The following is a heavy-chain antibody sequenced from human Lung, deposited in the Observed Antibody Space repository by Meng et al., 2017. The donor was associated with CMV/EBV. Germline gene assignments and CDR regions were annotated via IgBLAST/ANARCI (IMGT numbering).Heavy chain of an antibody. V-gene: IGHV3-30*02. J-gene: IGHJ4*02. D-gene: IGHD3-16*01. CDR3: AKDLLLFGGPNAYFDQ. Sequence: GESXKISCAASGFRFDDYGMHWVRQTPGKGLEWVAFIRHDGTNKFYGDSVKGRFTISRDNSKNTVYLQMNSLRPEETAVYYCAKDLLLFGGPNAYFDQWGQGPLVTVSS. CDR1: GFRFDDYG. CDR2: IRHDGTNK.